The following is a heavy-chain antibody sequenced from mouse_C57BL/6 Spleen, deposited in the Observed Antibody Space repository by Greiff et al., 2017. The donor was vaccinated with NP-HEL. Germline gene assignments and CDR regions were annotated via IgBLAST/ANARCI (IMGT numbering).Heavy chain of an antibody. D-gene: IGHD1-1*01. V-gene: IGHV5-4*01. CDR3: AREGTVVATPYWYFDV. J-gene: IGHJ1*03. CDR2: ISDGGSYT. CDR1: GFTFSSYA. Sequence: EVHLVESGGGLVKPGGSLKLSCAASGFTFSSYAMSWVRQTPEKRLEWVATISDGGSYTYYPDNVKGRFTISRDNAKNNLYLQMSHLKSEDTAMYYCAREGTVVATPYWYFDVWGTGTTVTVSS.